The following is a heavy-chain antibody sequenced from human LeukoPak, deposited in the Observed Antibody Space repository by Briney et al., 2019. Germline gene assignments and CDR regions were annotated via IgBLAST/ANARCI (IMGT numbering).Heavy chain of an antibody. J-gene: IGHJ5*02. V-gene: IGHV4-59*01. CDR2: IYYSGST. CDR1: GGSISSYY. CDR3: ARGITGTTGGNWFDP. Sequence: PSETLSLTCTVSGGSISSYYWSWIRQPPGKGLEWIGYIYYSGSTNYNPSLKSRVTISVDTSKSQFSLKLSSVTAADTAVYYCARGITGTTGGNWFDPWGQGTLVTVSS. D-gene: IGHD1-7*01.